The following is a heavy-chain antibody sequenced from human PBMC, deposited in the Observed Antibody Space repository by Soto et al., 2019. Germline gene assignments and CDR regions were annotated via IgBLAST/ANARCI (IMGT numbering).Heavy chain of an antibody. CDR3: ARDPLDIVLVPAAMAYYYGMDV. D-gene: IGHD2-2*01. V-gene: IGHV3-33*01. CDR2: IWYDGSNK. Sequence: PGGSLRLSCAASGFTFSSYGMHWVRQAPGKGLEWVAVIWYDGSNKYYADSVKGRFTISRDNSKNTLYLQMNSLRAEDTAVYYCARDPLDIVLVPAAMAYYYGMDVWGQGTTVTVSS. J-gene: IGHJ6*02. CDR1: GFTFSSYG.